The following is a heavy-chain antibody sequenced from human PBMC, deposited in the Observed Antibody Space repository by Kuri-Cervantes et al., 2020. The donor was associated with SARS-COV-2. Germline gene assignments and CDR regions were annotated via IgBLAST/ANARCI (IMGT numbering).Heavy chain of an antibody. CDR2: ISSSSSYI. J-gene: IGHJ4*02. CDR3: ARDLEIAARLGPFDY. Sequence: GESLKISCAASGFTFSSYSMNWVRQAPGKGLEWVSSISSSSSYIYYADSVKGRFTISRDNAKNSLYPQMNSLRAEDTAVYYCARDLEIAARLGPFDYWGQGTLVTVSS. D-gene: IGHD6-6*01. V-gene: IGHV3-21*01. CDR1: GFTFSSYS.